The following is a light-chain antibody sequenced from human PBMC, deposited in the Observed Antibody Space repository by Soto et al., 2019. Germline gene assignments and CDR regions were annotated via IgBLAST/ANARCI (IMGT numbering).Light chain of an antibody. CDR3: QQYGSSLIT. Sequence: IVLTQSPAPLSLSPGERATLSCRASQSVSSYLAWYQQKPGQAPRLLIYDASNRATGIPARFSGSGSGTDFTLTISRLEPEDVAVYYCQQYGSSLITLVQGTRLEIK. CDR1: QSVSSY. CDR2: DAS. J-gene: IGKJ5*01. V-gene: IGKV3-11*01.